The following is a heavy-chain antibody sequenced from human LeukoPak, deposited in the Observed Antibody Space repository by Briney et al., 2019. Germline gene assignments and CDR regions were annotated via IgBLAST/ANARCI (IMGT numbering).Heavy chain of an antibody. V-gene: IGHV1-69*13. Sequence: SVKVSCKASGYTFTSYGISWVRQAPGQGLEWMGGIIPVFGTANYAQKFQGRVTITADESTSTAYMELSSLRSEDTAVYYCARPSYYYDSSGYYGSVSFDYWGQGTLVTVSS. J-gene: IGHJ4*02. D-gene: IGHD3-22*01. CDR2: IIPVFGTA. CDR3: ARPSYYYDSSGYYGSVSFDY. CDR1: GYTFTSYG.